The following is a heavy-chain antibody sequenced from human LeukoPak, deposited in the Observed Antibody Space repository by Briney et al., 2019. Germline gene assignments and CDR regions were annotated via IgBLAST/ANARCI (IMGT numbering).Heavy chain of an antibody. D-gene: IGHD1-1*01. CDR1: GGSISSTSYY. CDR2: INYSGST. V-gene: IGHV4-39*07. J-gene: IGHJ6*02. CDR3: ARGTGTPVYYQYGLDV. Sequence: SETLSLTCTVSGGSISSTSYYWGWIRQPPGKGLERIGTINYSGSTYYNPSLKSRVTISVDTSKNQFSLKLSSVTAADTAVYYCARGTGTPVYYQYGLDVWGQGTTVTVSS.